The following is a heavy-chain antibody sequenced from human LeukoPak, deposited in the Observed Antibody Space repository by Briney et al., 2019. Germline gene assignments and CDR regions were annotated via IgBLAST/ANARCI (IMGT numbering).Heavy chain of an antibody. CDR2: INPNSGGT. CDR1: GYTVTSYD. V-gene: IGHV1-2*04. D-gene: IGHD6-13*01. Sequence: ASVKVSCKASGYTVTSYDINWVRQAPGQGLGWMGWINPNSGGTNYAQEFQGWVTMTRDTSISTAYMELSRLRSDDTAVYYCARGGIYSSSWYGFTDAFDIWGHGAMVTVSS. J-gene: IGHJ3*02. CDR3: ARGGIYSSSWYGFTDAFDI.